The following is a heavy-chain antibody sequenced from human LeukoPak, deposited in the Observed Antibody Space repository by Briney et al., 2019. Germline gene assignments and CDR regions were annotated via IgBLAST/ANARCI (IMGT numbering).Heavy chain of an antibody. D-gene: IGHD3-22*01. CDR2: ISAYKGNT. J-gene: IGHJ4*02. Sequence: ASVKVSCKASGYTFTSYGISWVRQAPGQGLEWMGWISAYKGNTNYAQKVQGRVTMTRDTSTSTAYMELRSLRSDDTAVYYCARDTYYYDSGGYYVFDYWGQGTLVTVSS. V-gene: IGHV1-18*01. CDR1: GYTFTSYG. CDR3: ARDTYYYDSGGYYVFDY.